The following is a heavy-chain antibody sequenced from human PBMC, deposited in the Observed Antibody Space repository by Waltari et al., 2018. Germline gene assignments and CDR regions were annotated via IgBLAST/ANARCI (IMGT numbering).Heavy chain of an antibody. D-gene: IGHD2-15*01. CDR3: ARVVVAAKLRFYGFDY. CDR1: GFTVSSNY. CDR2: IYSGGST. Sequence: EVQLVESGGGLVQPGGSLRLSCAASGFTVSSNYMSWVRQAPGKGLEWVSVIYSGGSTYYADSGKGRFTISRDNSKNTLYLQMNSLRAEDTAVYYCARVVVAAKLRFYGFDYWGQGTLVTVSS. V-gene: IGHV3-66*02. J-gene: IGHJ4*02.